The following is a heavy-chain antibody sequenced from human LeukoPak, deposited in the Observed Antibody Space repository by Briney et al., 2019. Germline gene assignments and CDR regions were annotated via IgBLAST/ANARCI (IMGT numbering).Heavy chain of an antibody. J-gene: IGHJ6*02. CDR1: GFTFSSYG. D-gene: IGHD3-16*01. Sequence: GRSLRLSCAASGFTFSSYGMHWVREAPGKGLGWVSVIWYDGSNKYFADYVKGRFTISRHSPKNTLYLQMNSLRAEDTAVYYCARDFGGWLAPLLRGMDVWGQGTTVTVSS. CDR3: ARDFGGWLAPLLRGMDV. CDR2: IWYDGSNK. V-gene: IGHV3-33*01.